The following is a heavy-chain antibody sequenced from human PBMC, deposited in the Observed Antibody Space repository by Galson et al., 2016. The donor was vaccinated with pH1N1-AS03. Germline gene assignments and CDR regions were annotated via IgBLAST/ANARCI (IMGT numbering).Heavy chain of an antibody. Sequence: QSGAEVKKPGESLKISCMGSGTSFSNYWIGWVRQVPGKGLEWMGATSPDDSQTKYSPSFEAQVTIQVDKSITTDFLQLNSLKASDTALYYCGRHTFSYDTTDTNRPDAFDIWGQGTMVTFFS. V-gene: IGHV5-51*01. CDR1: GTSFSNYW. CDR2: TSPDDSQT. D-gene: IGHD3-22*01. J-gene: IGHJ3*02. CDR3: GRHTFSYDTTDTNRPDAFDI.